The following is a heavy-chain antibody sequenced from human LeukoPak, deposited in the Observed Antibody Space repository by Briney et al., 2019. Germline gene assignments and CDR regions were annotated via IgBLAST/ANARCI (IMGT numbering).Heavy chain of an antibody. V-gene: IGHV5-51*01. CDR2: IYPGDSDT. J-gene: IGHJ6*03. Sequence: GGSLKISCKGSGYSFTSYWIGWVRQMPGKGLEWMGIIYPGDSDTRYSPSFQGQVTISADKSISTAYLQWSSLKASDTAMYYCSRHLNTSLRSYYMDVWGKGTTVTVSS. D-gene: IGHD2-2*02. CDR1: GYSFTSYW. CDR3: SRHLNTSLRSYYMDV.